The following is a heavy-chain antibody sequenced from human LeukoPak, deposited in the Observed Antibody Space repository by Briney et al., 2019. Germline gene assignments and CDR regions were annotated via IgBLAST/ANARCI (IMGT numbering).Heavy chain of an antibody. Sequence: PGGSLRLSCAASGFTFSSYGMSWVRQAPGKGLEWVSAISGSGGSTYYADSVKGRFTISRDNSKNTLYLQMNSLRAEDTAVYYCAKDRRDGYNSDAFDIWGQGTMVTVSS. CDR1: GFTFSSYG. V-gene: IGHV3-23*01. CDR2: ISGSGGST. CDR3: AKDRRDGYNSDAFDI. D-gene: IGHD5-24*01. J-gene: IGHJ3*02.